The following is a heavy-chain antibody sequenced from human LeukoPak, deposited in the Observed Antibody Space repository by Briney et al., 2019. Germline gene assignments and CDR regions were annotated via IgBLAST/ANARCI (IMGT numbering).Heavy chain of an antibody. CDR3: ARDQGPTGIVGATLGNYYYYYYMDV. V-gene: IGHV1-46*01. CDR2: INPSGGST. CDR1: GYTFTSYY. J-gene: IGHJ6*03. D-gene: IGHD1-26*01. Sequence: ASVKVSCKASGYTFTSYYMHWVRQAPGQGLEWMGIINPSGGSTSYAQKFQGRVTMTRDTSTSTVYMELSSLRSEDTAVYYCARDQGPTGIVGATLGNYYYYYYMDVWGKGTTVTVSS.